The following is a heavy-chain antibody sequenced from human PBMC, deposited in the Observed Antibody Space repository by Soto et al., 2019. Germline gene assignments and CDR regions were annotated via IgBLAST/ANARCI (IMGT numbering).Heavy chain of an antibody. CDR1: GDTRTDFS. D-gene: IGHD2-15*01. V-gene: IGHV1-3*01. Sequence: GASVKVSCKASGDTRTDFSMHWVRQAPGQRPEWMGWLSVGNGDTKYSQKFQGRVTIARDTSARTAYMELSNLRSEDTAVYYCATSEGDCGGGSCYNYSYYFRMDVWGQGTTVTVSS. CDR2: LSVGNGDT. CDR3: ATSEGDCGGGSCYNYSYYFRMDV. J-gene: IGHJ6*02.